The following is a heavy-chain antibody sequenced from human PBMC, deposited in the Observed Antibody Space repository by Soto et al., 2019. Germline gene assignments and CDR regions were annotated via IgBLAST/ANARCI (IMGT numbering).Heavy chain of an antibody. D-gene: IGHD7-27*01. V-gene: IGHV3-33*01. J-gene: IGHJ2*01. CDR1: GFRFSNYG. Sequence: QVQLVESGGGVVQPGRSLRLSCEASGFRFSNYGMHWVRQAPGKGLEWVAVIWYDGSNKQYGDSVKGRFTASRDNSKNTRQLQMDSLKVEDTAVYYCARDRHWATHNCYFDLWGRGTLVTVSS. CDR3: ARDRHWATHNCYFDL. CDR2: IWYDGSNK.